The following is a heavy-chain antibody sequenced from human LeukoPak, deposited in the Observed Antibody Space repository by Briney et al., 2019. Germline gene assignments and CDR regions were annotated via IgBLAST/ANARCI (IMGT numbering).Heavy chain of an antibody. J-gene: IGHJ4*02. CDR3: ATDLRDYVWGSYRRFDY. CDR1: GYTLTELS. D-gene: IGHD3-16*02. V-gene: IGHV1-24*01. CDR2: FDPEDGET. Sequence: ASVKVSCKVSGYTLTELSMHWVRQAPGKGLEWMGSFDPEDGETIYAQKFQGRVTMTEDTSTDTAYMELSSLRSEDTAVYYCATDLRDYVWGSYRRFDYWGQGTLVTVSS.